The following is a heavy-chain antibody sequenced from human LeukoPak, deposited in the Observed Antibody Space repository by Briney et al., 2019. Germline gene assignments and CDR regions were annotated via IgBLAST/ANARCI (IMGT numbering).Heavy chain of an antibody. D-gene: IGHD4-17*01. CDR3: ARAQKPYGDYHYYGMGV. Sequence: SQTLSLTCTVSGGSISSGGYYWSWIRQHPGKGLEWIGYIYYSGSTYYNPSLKSRVTISVDTSKNQFSLKLSSVTAADTAVYYCARAQKPYGDYHYYGMGVWGQGTTVTVSS. CDR2: IYYSGST. CDR1: GGSISSGGYY. J-gene: IGHJ6*02. V-gene: IGHV4-31*03.